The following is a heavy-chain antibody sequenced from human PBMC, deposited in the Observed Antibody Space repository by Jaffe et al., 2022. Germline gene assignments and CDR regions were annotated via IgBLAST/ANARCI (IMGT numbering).Heavy chain of an antibody. D-gene: IGHD3-22*01. CDR2: IIPIFGTA. Sequence: QVQLVQSGAEVKKPGSSVKVSCKASGGTFSSYAISWVRQAPGQGLEWMGGIIPIFGTANYAQKFQGRVTITTDESTSTAYMELSSLRSEDTAVYYCARALSYYYDSSGSAPHDAFDIWGQGTMVTVSS. V-gene: IGHV1-69*05. CDR3: ARALSYYYDSSGSAPHDAFDI. J-gene: IGHJ3*02. CDR1: GGTFSSYA.